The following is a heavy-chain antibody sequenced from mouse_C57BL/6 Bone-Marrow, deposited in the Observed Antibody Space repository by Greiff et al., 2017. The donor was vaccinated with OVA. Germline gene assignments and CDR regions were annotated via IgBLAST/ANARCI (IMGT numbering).Heavy chain of an antibody. CDR1: GFTFSSYT. D-gene: IGHD2-1*01. Sequence: EVKVVESGGGLVKPGGSLKLSCAASGFTFSSYTMSWVRQTPEKRLEWVATISGGGGNTYYPDSVKGRFTISRDNAKNTLYLQMSSLRSEDTALYYCARHRGGNYVFYWYFDVWGTGTTVTVSS. CDR3: ARHRGGNYVFYWYFDV. CDR2: ISGGGGNT. V-gene: IGHV5-9*01. J-gene: IGHJ1*03.